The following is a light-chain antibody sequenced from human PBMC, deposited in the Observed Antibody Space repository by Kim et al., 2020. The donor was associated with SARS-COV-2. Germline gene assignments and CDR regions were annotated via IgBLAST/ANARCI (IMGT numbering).Light chain of an antibody. V-gene: IGKV3-11*01. CDR1: QSVSTY. CDR2: DAS. Sequence: LSLSPGERATLSCRASQSVSTYLAWYQQKPGQAPRLLIYDASNRATGIPARFSGSGSGTDFTLTISSLEPEDFAVYYCQQRSSWPSFGQGTKLEIK. CDR3: QQRSSWPS. J-gene: IGKJ2*03.